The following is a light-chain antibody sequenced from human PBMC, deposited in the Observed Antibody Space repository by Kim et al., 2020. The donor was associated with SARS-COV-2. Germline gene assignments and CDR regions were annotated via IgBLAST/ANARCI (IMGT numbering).Light chain of an antibody. Sequence: ASVGDRVIITCRASQNVGGWLAWYQHKPGRAPKLLMSKASTLQTGVPSRFSGTDSGTEFTLTISSLQPDDFATYYCQQYNNYPLTFGAGTKVDIK. CDR1: QNVGGW. CDR2: KAS. J-gene: IGKJ4*01. CDR3: QQYNNYPLT. V-gene: IGKV1-5*03.